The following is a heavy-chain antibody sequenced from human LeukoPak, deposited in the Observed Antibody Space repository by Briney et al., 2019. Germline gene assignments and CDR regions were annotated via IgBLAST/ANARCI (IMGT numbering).Heavy chain of an antibody. V-gene: IGHV3-74*01. D-gene: IGHD3-22*01. CDR1: GFTFSSYW. Sequence: GGSLRLSCAASGFTFSSYWMHWVRQVPGKGLVWVSRIKTDGSNTVYADNVKGRFTISRDNAKNTLYLQMNSLRVEDTAVYYCTRTYYYDSRDYFDYWGQGALVTVSS. CDR2: IKTDGSNT. CDR3: TRTYYYDSRDYFDY. J-gene: IGHJ4*02.